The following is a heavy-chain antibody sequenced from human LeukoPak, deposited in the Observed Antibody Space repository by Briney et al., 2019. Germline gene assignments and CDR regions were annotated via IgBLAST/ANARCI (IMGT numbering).Heavy chain of an antibody. CDR2: MNPNSGNT. J-gene: IGHJ4*02. CDR3: ASTGGITMIEGF. D-gene: IGHD3-22*01. CDR1: GYTFTSYD. V-gene: IGHV1-8*01. Sequence: ASVKVSCKASGYTFTSYDINWVRQAAGQGLEWMGWMNPNSGNTGYAQKFQGRVTMTRDTSTSTVYMELSSLRSEDTAVYYCASTGGITMIEGFWGQGTLVTVSS.